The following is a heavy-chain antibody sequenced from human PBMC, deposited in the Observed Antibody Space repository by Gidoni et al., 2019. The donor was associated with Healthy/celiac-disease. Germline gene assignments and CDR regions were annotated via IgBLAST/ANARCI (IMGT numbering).Heavy chain of an antibody. D-gene: IGHD5-18*01. V-gene: IGHV3-21*01. CDR2: ISSSSSYI. Sequence: QDPGKGLDWVSSISSSSSYIYYADSVKGRFTISRDNAKNSLYLQMNSLRAEDTAVYYCARGRGYSYAADYYYGMDVWGQGTTVTVSS. J-gene: IGHJ6*02. CDR3: ARGRGYSYAADYYYGMDV.